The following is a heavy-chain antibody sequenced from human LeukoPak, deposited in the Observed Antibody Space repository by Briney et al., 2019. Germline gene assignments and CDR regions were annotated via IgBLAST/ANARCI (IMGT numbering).Heavy chain of an antibody. D-gene: IGHD3-10*01. CDR3: ARRPEPLTPTYYYGSGSYLYY. CDR1: GGSISSYY. Sequence: PETLSLTCTVSGGSISSYYWSWIRQPPGKGLEWIGYIYYSGSTNYNPSLKSRVTISVDTSKNQFSLKLSSVTAADTAVYYCARRPEPLTPTYYYGSGSYLYYWGQGTLVTVSS. J-gene: IGHJ4*02. CDR2: IYYSGST. V-gene: IGHV4-59*08.